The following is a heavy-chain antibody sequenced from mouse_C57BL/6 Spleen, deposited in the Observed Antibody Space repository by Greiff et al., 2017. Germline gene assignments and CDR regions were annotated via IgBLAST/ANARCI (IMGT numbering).Heavy chain of an antibody. CDR2: IYPRSGNT. CDR1: GYTFTSYG. D-gene: IGHD2-3*01. Sequence: VKLMESGAELARPGASVKLSCKASGYTFTSYGISWVKQRTGQGLEWIGEIYPRSGNTYYNEKFKGKATLTADKSSSTAYMELRSLTSEDSAVYFCARWLLEDAMDYWGQGTSVTVSS. J-gene: IGHJ4*01. CDR3: ARWLLEDAMDY. V-gene: IGHV1-81*01.